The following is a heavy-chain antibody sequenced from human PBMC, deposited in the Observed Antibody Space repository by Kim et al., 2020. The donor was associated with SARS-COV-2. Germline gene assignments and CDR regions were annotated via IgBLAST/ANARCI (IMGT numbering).Heavy chain of an antibody. Sequence: EYAASVKGRLTIARDDSTSIAYLQMNSLKTEDTGVYYCTRAITGTSFAIDYWGLGTLVTVSS. V-gene: IGHV3-49*02. J-gene: IGHJ4*02. CDR3: TRAITGTSFAIDY. D-gene: IGHD1-20*01.